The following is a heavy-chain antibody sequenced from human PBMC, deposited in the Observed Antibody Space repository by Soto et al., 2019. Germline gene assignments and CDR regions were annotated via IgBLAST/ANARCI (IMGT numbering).Heavy chain of an antibody. D-gene: IGHD2-15*01. CDR2: IKQDGSKK. V-gene: IGHV3-7*01. CDR1: GFTFSSYW. J-gene: IGHJ4*02. CDR3: AKGGSGSCYN. Sequence: GGSLRLSCAASGFTFSSYWMSWVRQAPGKGLEWVANIKQDGSKKYYVDSVKGRFTISRDNSKNSLYLQMNSLRAEDTAVYYCAKGGSGSCYNWGQGTLVTVSS.